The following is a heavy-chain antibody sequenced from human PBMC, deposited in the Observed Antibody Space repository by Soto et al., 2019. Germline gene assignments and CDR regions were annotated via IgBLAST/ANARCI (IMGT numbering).Heavy chain of an antibody. D-gene: IGHD2-2*01. J-gene: IGHJ5*02. V-gene: IGHV2-5*02. CDR3: AHRIREYQLPYNWFDP. CDR2: IYWDDDK. CDR1: GFSLSTSGVG. Sequence: SGPTLVNPTQTLTLTCTFSGFSLSTSGVGVGWIRQPPGKALEWLALIYWDDDKRYSPSLKSRLTITKDTSKNQVVLTMTNMDPVDTATYYCAHRIREYQLPYNWFDPWGQGTLVTVSS.